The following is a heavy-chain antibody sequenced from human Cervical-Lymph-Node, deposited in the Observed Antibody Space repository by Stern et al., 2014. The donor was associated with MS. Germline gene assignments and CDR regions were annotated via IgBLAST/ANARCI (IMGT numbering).Heavy chain of an antibody. J-gene: IGHJ4*02. V-gene: IGHV3-23*04. D-gene: IGHD1-1*01. Sequence: EVQLGESGGGLVQPGGSLRLSCEGSGFTFSSFAMTWIRQAPGKGLEWVSGSGSDGGAHYAESVRGRFTVSRDNSRNTLYLQMDRLRVEDTAVYYCGKDLHYWSADSWGQGTLVTVSS. CDR1: GFTFSSFA. CDR3: GKDLHYWSADS. CDR2: SGSDGGA.